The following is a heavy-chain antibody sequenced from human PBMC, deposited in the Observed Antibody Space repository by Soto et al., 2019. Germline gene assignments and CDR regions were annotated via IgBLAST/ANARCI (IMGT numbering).Heavy chain of an antibody. Sequence: GGSLRLSCAASGFTFSGYWMHWVRQAPGEGLVWVSRINPDGGSTNYADSVKGRFTISRDNAKNTLFLQMNGLRAEDTAVYYCAGETYSFNDYWGRGTLVTVS. CDR3: AGETYSFNDY. D-gene: IGHD4-4*01. CDR2: INPDGGST. CDR1: GFTFSGYW. J-gene: IGHJ4*02. V-gene: IGHV3-74*01.